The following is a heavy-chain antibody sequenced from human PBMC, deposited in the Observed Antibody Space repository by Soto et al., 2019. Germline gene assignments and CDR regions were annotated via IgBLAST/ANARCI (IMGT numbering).Heavy chain of an antibody. D-gene: IGHD2-15*01. J-gene: IGHJ4*02. CDR2: ISYSGST. Sequence: LQLQESGPGLVKPSETLSLTCTVSGGYITRDSYYWGWVRQPPEKGLEWIASISYSGSTYYSLFLRSLVPMSIDTSKRQLSLTQRSVTAADTAVYYCVRFWPPSDDNNVTIYSDEFDLWGQGILVYVTS. CDR3: VRFWPPSDDNNVTIYSDEFDL. V-gene: IGHV4-39*01. CDR1: GGYITRDSYY.